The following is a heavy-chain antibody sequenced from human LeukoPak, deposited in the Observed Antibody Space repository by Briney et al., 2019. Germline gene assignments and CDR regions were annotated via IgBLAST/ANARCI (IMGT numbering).Heavy chain of an antibody. D-gene: IGHD3-3*01. CDR3: ARAPREWLLGYYFDY. CDR2: LSGSGGAT. Sequence: GGSLRLSCAASGFTFSSYAMNWVRQAPGKGLEWVSGLSGSGGATYYVDSVKGRFTISRDNSKNTLYLQMNSLRAEDTAVYYCARAPREWLLGYYFDYWGQGTLVTVSS. J-gene: IGHJ4*02. V-gene: IGHV3-23*01. CDR1: GFTFSSYA.